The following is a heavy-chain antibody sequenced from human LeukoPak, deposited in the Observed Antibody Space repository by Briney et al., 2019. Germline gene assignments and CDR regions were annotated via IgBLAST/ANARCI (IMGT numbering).Heavy chain of an antibody. V-gene: IGHV3-48*01. D-gene: IGHD3-16*02. CDR1: GFTFSSYS. Sequence: KAGGSLRLSCAASGFTFSSYSMNWVRQAPGKGLEWVLYISSSSSTIYYADSVKGRFTISRDNAKNSLYLQMNSLRAEDTAVYYCARSDDYVWGSYPMCYFDYWGQGTLVTVSS. J-gene: IGHJ4*02. CDR3: ARSDDYVWGSYPMCYFDY. CDR2: ISSSSSTI.